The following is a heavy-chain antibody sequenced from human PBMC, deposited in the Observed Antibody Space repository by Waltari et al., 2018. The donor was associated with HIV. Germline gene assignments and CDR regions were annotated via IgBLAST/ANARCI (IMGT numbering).Heavy chain of an antibody. CDR3: ARDSPAFSRGTEELDY. CDR2: IWHDANNQ. D-gene: IGHD2-2*01. Sequence: QVQLVESGGGVVQPGKSLRLSCAASGFTFSREGRKWVRQAPGKGLEWVAVIWHDANNQYYADSVQGRFTISRDNSKNTLYLQMNSLRAEDTALYYCARDSPAFSRGTEELDYWGQGTLVTVSS. V-gene: IGHV3-33*01. J-gene: IGHJ4*02. CDR1: GFTFSREG.